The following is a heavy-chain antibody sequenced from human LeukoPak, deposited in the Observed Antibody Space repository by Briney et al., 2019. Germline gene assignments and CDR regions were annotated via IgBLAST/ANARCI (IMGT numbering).Heavy chain of an antibody. D-gene: IGHD6-13*01. Sequence: ASVKVSCKASGYTFTSYDINWVRQATGQGLEWMGWMNPNSGNTGYAQKFQGRVTITRNTSISTACMELSSLRSEDTAVYYCARSLRQQLVGFDPWGQGTLVTVSS. J-gene: IGHJ5*02. CDR2: MNPNSGNT. CDR3: ARSLRQQLVGFDP. CDR1: GYTFTSYD. V-gene: IGHV1-8*03.